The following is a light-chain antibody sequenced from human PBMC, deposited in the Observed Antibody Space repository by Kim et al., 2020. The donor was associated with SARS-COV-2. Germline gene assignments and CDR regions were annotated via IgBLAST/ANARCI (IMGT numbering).Light chain of an antibody. V-gene: IGLV2-11*01. CDR1: SSDVGGYNY. J-gene: IGLJ3*02. CDR2: DVT. Sequence: QSALTQPRSVSGSPGQSVTISCIGTSSDVGGYNYVSWYQQHPGKAPKLMIYDVTKRPSGAPDRFSGSKSGNTASLTISGLQAEDEADYYCCSYAGTYTWVFGGGTQLTVL. CDR3: CSYAGTYTWV.